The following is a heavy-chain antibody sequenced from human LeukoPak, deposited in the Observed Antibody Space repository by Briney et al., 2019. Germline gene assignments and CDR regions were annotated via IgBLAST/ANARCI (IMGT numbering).Heavy chain of an antibody. CDR3: ASGGHVDY. J-gene: IGHJ4*02. V-gene: IGHV3-7*01. D-gene: IGHD4-23*01. CDR2: IKGDGSEK. CDR1: GLTFNTFW. Sequence: GGSLRLSCAASGLTFNTFWMTWVRQAPGKGLEWVANIKGDGSEKYYVDSVKGRFTISRDNAENSLYLQMNSLRDEDTAVYYCASGGHVDYCGQGTLVTVSS.